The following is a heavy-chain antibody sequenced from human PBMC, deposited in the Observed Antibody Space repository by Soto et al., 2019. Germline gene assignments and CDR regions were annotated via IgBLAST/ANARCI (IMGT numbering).Heavy chain of an antibody. V-gene: IGHV1-18*01. Sequence: ASVKVSCKASGSTFTSYGIRWVRQAPGQGLAWMGWISAYNGNTNYAQKLQGRVTMTTDTSTSTAYMELRSLRSDDTAVYSCARDLQWELRGIFDYCGQGPLVTAAS. CDR1: GSTFTSYG. D-gene: IGHD1-26*01. CDR3: ARDLQWELRGIFDY. J-gene: IGHJ4*02. CDR2: ISAYNGNT.